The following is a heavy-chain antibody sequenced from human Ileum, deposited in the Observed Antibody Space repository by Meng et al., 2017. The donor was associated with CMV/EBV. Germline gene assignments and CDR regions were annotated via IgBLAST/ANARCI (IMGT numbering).Heavy chain of an antibody. CDR1: GFTFSSYG. D-gene: IGHD3-22*01. Sequence: GGSLRLSCAASGFTFSSYGMHWVRQAPGKGLEWVAFIRYDGSNKYYADSVKGRFTISRDNSKNTLYLQMNSLRAEDTPVYYCAKDVGAMIVVRTYYYYYGMDVWGQGTTVTVSS. J-gene: IGHJ6*02. CDR2: IRYDGSNK. CDR3: AKDVGAMIVVRTYYYYYGMDV. V-gene: IGHV3-30*02.